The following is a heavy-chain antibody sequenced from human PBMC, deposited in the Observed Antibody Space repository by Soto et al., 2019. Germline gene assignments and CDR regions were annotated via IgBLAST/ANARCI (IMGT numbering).Heavy chain of an antibody. D-gene: IGHD6-6*01. CDR3: ARGGPYSSSEVDY. CDR1: GFTFSSYW. V-gene: IGHV3-74*01. J-gene: IGHJ4*02. Sequence: EVQLVESGGGLVQPGGSLRLSCAASGFTFSSYWMHWVRQAPGKGLVWVSRVNGAGSSTSYADSVKGRFTISRDNAKNTLYLQRNSLRVEDTAVYYCARGGPYSSSEVDYWGQGTLVTVSS. CDR2: VNGAGSST.